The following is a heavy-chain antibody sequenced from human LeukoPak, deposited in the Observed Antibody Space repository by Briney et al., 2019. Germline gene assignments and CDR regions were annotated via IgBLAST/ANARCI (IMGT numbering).Heavy chain of an antibody. V-gene: IGHV3-23*01. CDR1: GFTFSSNA. CDR3: AREGSGGYNDAFDV. Sequence: GGSLRLSCAASGFTFSSNAMNWVRQAPGKGLEWDSGINESGGSTYYADAVKGRFTISRDNSKNTLYLQMNSLRADDTAVYYCAREGSGGYNDAFDVWGQGTMVTVSS. J-gene: IGHJ3*01. D-gene: IGHD6-13*01. CDR2: INESGGST.